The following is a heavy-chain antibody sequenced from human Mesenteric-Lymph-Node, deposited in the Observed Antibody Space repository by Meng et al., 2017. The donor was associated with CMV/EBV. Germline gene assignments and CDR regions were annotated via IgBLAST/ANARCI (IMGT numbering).Heavy chain of an antibody. CDR2: VHYTGST. CDR1: GFTVSSNY. CDR3: TTHHYHGPGR. J-gene: IGHJ4*02. Sequence: ESLKISCAASGFTVSSNYMSWVRQPPGKGLEWIGNVHYTGSTNYSPSLKSRVTISVDTSRNQFSLRLTSVTAADTAVYYCTTHHYHGPGRWGQGTLVTVSS. V-gene: IGHV4-59*02. D-gene: IGHD1-14*01.